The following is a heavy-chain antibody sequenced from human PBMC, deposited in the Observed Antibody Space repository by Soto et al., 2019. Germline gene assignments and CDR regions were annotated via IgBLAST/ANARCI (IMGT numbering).Heavy chain of an antibody. Sequence: SETLSLTCTVSGGSIRVQSYYWTWIRQTPGKGLEWVGSSYYSGTSYFNPALKGRVTISVDTSTNQFSLRLTSVTAADTAVYYRTRRYNWNDYYFDNWGQGTLVT. D-gene: IGHD1-20*01. CDR1: GGSIRVQSYY. CDR3: TRRYNWNDYYFDN. CDR2: SYYSGTS. J-gene: IGHJ4*02. V-gene: IGHV4-39*01.